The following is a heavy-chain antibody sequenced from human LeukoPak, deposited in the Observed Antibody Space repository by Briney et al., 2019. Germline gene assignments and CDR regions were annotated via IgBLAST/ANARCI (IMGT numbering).Heavy chain of an antibody. Sequence: ASVKVSCKASGYTFTGYYMHWVRQAPGQGLEWMGWINPNSGGTNYAQKFQGRVTMTRDTSISTAYMELSRLRSDDTAVYYCASPKDGVRPYCYYGMDVWGQGTTVTVSS. J-gene: IGHJ6*02. CDR3: ASPKDGVRPYCYYGMDV. CDR2: INPNSGGT. V-gene: IGHV1-2*02. D-gene: IGHD4-17*01. CDR1: GYTFTGYY.